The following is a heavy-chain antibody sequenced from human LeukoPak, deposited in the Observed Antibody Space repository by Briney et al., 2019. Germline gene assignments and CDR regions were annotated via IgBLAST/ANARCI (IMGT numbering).Heavy chain of an antibody. Sequence: ASVKVSCKASGYTFTSYWMHWVRQAPGQGLEWMGWVITNNGDTKYAHKYQGRVTMTRDTSINTVYMELSMVKSDDTAMYYCARGGPNHGFDYWGQGILVTVSS. CDR2: VITNNGDT. D-gene: IGHD1-14*01. CDR3: ARGGPNHGFDY. CDR1: GYTFTSYW. V-gene: IGHV1-2*07. J-gene: IGHJ4*02.